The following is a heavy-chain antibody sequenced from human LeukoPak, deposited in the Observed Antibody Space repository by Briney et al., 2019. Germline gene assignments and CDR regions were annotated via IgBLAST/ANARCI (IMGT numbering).Heavy chain of an antibody. CDR3: ARLDCISKTCYNY. CDR1: GDSISTDY. J-gene: IGHJ4*02. CDR2: INYSGNS. V-gene: IGHV4-59*08. Sequence: SETLSLTCTVSGDSISTDYWSWIRQSPGKGLEWIGYINYSGNSEYNPSLKSRVTMSVDRSKNQVSLKMRSVTAADTAVYYCARLDCISKTCYNYWALGALVTVSS. D-gene: IGHD2-21*01.